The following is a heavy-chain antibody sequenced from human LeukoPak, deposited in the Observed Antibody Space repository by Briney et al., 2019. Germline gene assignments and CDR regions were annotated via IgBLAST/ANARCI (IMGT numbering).Heavy chain of an antibody. CDR1: GGTFMSYA. Sequence: ASVKVSCKVSGGTFMSYAISWVRQAPGQGLEWMGGINPIFGTANYAQKFQGRVTITADESTSTAYMELSSLRSEDTAVYYCATWEWELLRNWFDPWGQGTLVTVSS. J-gene: IGHJ5*02. CDR2: INPIFGTA. D-gene: IGHD1-26*01. V-gene: IGHV1-69*13. CDR3: ATWEWELLRNWFDP.